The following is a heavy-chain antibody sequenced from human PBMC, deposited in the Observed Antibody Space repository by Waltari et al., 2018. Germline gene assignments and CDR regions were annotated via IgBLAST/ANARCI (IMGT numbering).Heavy chain of an antibody. CDR2: IRSKANIYAT. V-gene: IGHV3-73*02. J-gene: IGHJ4*02. Sequence: EVQLVESGGGLVQPGGSLKLSCAASGFTFSGSAMHWVRQASGKGLEWVGRIRSKANIYATAYAASVKGRFTISRDDSKNTAYLQMNSLKTEDTAVYYCTSRGLGELLHDYWGQGTLVTVSS. CDR3: TSRGLGELLHDY. CDR1: GFTFSGSA. D-gene: IGHD1-26*01.